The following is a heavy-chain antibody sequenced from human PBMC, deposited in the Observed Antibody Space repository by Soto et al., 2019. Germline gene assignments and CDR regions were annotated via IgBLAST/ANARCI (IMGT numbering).Heavy chain of an antibody. CDR3: ARDTRYCSSTSCQYYYYGMDV. Sequence: PSETLSLTCTVSGGSISSGGYYWSWIRQHPGKGLEWIGYIYYSGSTYYNPSLKSRVTISVDTSKNQFSLKLSSVTAADTAVYYCARDTRYCSSTSCQYYYYGMDVWGQGTTVTVSS. CDR1: GGSISSGGYY. J-gene: IGHJ6*02. V-gene: IGHV4-31*03. CDR2: IYYSGST. D-gene: IGHD2-2*01.